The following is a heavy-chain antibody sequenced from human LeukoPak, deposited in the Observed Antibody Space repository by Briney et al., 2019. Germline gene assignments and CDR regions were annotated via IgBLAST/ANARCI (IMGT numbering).Heavy chain of an antibody. J-gene: IGHJ4*02. CDR3: AREVGDYYDSSGYSK. V-gene: IGHV4-39*02. CDR1: GGSISSSSYY. CDR2: IYYSGST. D-gene: IGHD3-22*01. Sequence: PSETLSLTCTVSGGSISSSSYYWGWIRQPPGKGLEWIGSIYYSGSTYYNPSLKSRVTISVDTSKNQFSLKLSSVTAADTAVYYCAREVGDYYDSSGYSKWGQGTLVTVSS.